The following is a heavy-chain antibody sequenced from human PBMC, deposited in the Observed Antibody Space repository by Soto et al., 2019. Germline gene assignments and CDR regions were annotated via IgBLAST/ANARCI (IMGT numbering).Heavy chain of an antibody. J-gene: IGHJ4*02. CDR2: ISGSGGST. CDR1: GFTFSSYV. Sequence: GGSLRLSCAASGFTFSSYVMSWVRQAPGKGLEWVSAISGSGGSTYYADSVKGRFTISRDNSKNTLYLQMNSLRAEDTAVYYCAKDSTFNDYIWGSYRLGEIDYWGQGTLVTVSS. D-gene: IGHD3-16*02. CDR3: AKDSTFNDYIWGSYRLGEIDY. V-gene: IGHV3-23*01.